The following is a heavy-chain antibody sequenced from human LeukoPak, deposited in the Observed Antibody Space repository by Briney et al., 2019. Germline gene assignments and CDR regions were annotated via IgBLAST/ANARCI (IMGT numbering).Heavy chain of an antibody. J-gene: IGHJ4*02. CDR2: IWYDGSNK. CDR1: GFTFSSYG. Sequence: GGSLRLSCAASGFTFSSYGMHWVRQAPGKGLEWVAVIWYDGSNKYYADSVKGRFTISRDNSKNTLYLQMNSLRAGDTAVYYCARGYYYDSSGLDYWGQGTLVTVSS. CDR3: ARGYYYDSSGLDY. D-gene: IGHD3-22*01. V-gene: IGHV3-33*01.